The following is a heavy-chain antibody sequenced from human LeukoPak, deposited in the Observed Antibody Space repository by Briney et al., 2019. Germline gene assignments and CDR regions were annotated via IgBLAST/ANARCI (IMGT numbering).Heavy chain of an antibody. CDR2: ISRVEYNT. V-gene: IGHV3-64D*06. CDR3: MRGTGY. J-gene: IGHJ4*02. Sequence: PGGSVRLFRSLSGLTFSTYVMHWVRQPPGKGVEYVSSISRVEYNTYYAHSVTGRSTISIDNSKNTRYFQMSSLNAADPAVYYRMRGTGYWGQGTLVTVSS. CDR1: GLTFSTYV.